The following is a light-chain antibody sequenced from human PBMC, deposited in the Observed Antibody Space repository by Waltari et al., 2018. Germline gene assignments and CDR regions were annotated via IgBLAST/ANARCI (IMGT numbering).Light chain of an antibody. V-gene: IGKV3-11*01. CDR2: DSS. J-gene: IGKJ5*01. CDR1: QSVSSY. CDR3: QQRSNWPPT. Sequence: EIVLPQSPAPLPLSPGERAPLACRASQSVSSYLAWYQQNPGQAPRLLIYDSSNRATGIPARFSGSGSGTGFTLTISSLEPEDFAVYYCQQRSNWPPTFGQGTRLEIK.